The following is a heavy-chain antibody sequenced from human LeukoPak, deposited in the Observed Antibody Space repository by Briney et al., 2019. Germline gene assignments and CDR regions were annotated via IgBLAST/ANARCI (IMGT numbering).Heavy chain of an antibody. J-gene: IGHJ4*02. CDR1: GFTFSSYG. CDR3: AKDSIYDILTDYFDY. V-gene: IGHV3-30*02. Sequence: GGSLRLSCAASGFTFSSYGMHWVRQAPGKGLEWVAFIRYDGSNKYYADSVKGRFTNSRDNSKNTLYLQMNSLRAEDTAVYYCAKDSIYDILTDYFDYWGQGTLVTVSS. D-gene: IGHD3-9*01. CDR2: IRYDGSNK.